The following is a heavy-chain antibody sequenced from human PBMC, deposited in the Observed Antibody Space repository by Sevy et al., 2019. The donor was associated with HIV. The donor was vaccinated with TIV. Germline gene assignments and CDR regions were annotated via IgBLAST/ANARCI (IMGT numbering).Heavy chain of an antibody. CDR2: LSFGCGRI. Sequence: GGSLRLSCAASGFTFSKYSMSWVRQTPGKGLEWVSTLSFGCGRINYADSVKGRFTISRDDSKNTLYFQMNSLRADDTAVYYCAREGCTKPHDYWGQGTLVTVSS. J-gene: IGHJ4*02. CDR3: AREGCTKPHDY. V-gene: IGHV3-23*01. D-gene: IGHD2-8*01. CDR1: GFTFSKYS.